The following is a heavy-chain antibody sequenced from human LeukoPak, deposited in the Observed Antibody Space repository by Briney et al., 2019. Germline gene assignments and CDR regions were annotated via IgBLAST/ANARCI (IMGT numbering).Heavy chain of an antibody. CDR1: GYSLISYD. Sequence: GASVKVSCKASGYSLISYDINWVRQATGQGLEWMGWMNPNSGYTGYAQKFQGRVTFTRDTSISTAYMELSGLRSEDTAVYFCARGEYYGSGSWGYWGQGTLVTVSP. CDR3: ARGEYYGSGSWGY. V-gene: IGHV1-8*01. J-gene: IGHJ4*02. CDR2: MNPNSGYT. D-gene: IGHD3-10*01.